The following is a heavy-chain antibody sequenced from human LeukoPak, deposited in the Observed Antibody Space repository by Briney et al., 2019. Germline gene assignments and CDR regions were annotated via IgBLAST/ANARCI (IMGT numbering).Heavy chain of an antibody. J-gene: IGHJ6*02. CDR3: AKSGYSGYSSGWYRDYYGMDV. CDR1: GFSFSGYS. CDR2: INTGSSSV. Sequence: GGSLRLSCAASGFSFSGYSMNWVRQAPGKGLEWISYINTGSSSVYYADSVKGRFTISRDNAKNSLYLQMNSLRAEDTAVYYCAKSGYSGYSSGWYRDYYGMDVWGQGTTVTVSS. V-gene: IGHV3-48*01. D-gene: IGHD6-19*01.